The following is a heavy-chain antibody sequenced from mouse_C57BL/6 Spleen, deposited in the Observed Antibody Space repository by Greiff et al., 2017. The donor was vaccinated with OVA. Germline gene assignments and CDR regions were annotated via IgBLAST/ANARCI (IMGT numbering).Heavy chain of an antibody. CDR2: ISDGGSYT. CDR1: GFTFSSYA. V-gene: IGHV5-4*01. Sequence: EVQGVESGGGLVKPGGSLKLSCAASGFTFSSYAMSWVRQTPEKRLEWVATISDGGSYTYYPDNVKGRFTISRDNAKNNLYLQLSHLKSEETAMYYCAREGIGTFDYWGQGTLVTVSA. J-gene: IGHJ3*01. D-gene: IGHD2-14*01. CDR3: AREGIGTFDY.